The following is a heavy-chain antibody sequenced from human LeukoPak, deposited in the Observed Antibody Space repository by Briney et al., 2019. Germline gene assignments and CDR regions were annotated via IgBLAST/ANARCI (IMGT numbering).Heavy chain of an antibody. CDR2: ISRSGSTI. V-gene: IGHV3-11*04. CDR3: AREAQIITMVRGYFDY. J-gene: IGHJ4*02. Sequence: GGSLRLSCAASGFTFSDYYMSWIRQAPGKGLEWVSYISRSGSTIYYADSVKGRFTISRDNAKNSLYLQMNSLRAEDTAVYYCAREAQIITMVRGYFDYWGQGTLVTVSS. CDR1: GFTFSDYY. D-gene: IGHD3-10*01.